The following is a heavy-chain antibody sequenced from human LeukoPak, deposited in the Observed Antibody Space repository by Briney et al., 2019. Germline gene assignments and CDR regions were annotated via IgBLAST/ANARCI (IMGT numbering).Heavy chain of an antibody. CDR2: LSGSGGST. J-gene: IGHJ4*02. CDR1: GFTFSNYA. CDR3: AKAIAAAGISPNDY. Sequence: GGSLRLSCAASGFTFSNYAMSWVRQAPGKGLEWVSALSGSGGSTYYADSVKGRFTISRDNSKNTLYLQMNSLGAEDTAVYYCAKAIAAAGISPNDYWGQGTLVTVSS. V-gene: IGHV3-23*01. D-gene: IGHD6-13*01.